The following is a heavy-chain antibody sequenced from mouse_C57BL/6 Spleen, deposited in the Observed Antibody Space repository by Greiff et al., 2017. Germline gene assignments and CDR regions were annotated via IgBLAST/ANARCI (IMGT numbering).Heavy chain of an antibody. V-gene: IGHV5-4*01. CDR1: GFTFSSYA. CDR2: ISDGGSYT. Sequence: EVKLVESGGGLVKPGGSLKLSCAASGFTFSSYAMSWVRQTPEKRLEWVATISDGGSYTYYPDNVKGRFTISRDNAKNNLYLQMSHLKSEDTAMYYCVRDQGTGTRGFDYWGQGTTLTVSS. J-gene: IGHJ2*01. CDR3: VRDQGTGTRGFDY. D-gene: IGHD4-1*01.